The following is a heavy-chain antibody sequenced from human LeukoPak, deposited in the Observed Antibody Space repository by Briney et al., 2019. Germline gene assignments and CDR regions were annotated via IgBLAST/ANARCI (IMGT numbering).Heavy chain of an antibody. D-gene: IGHD3-22*01. CDR1: GFTFSNYA. CDR2: ISGSGGST. Sequence: PGGSLRLSCTASGFTFSNYAMNWVRQAPGKGLEWVSGISGSGGSTYYADSVKGQFTISRDNSKNTLYLQMNSLRGEGTAVYYCAKSPGLLSGFHYWGQGTLVTVSS. V-gene: IGHV3-23*01. J-gene: IGHJ4*02. CDR3: AKSPGLLSGFHY.